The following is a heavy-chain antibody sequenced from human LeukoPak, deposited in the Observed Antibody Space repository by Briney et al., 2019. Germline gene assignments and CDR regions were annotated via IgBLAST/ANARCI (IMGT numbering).Heavy chain of an antibody. D-gene: IGHD2-2*01. CDR2: NSGSGGST. CDR1: GFTFNSYA. J-gene: IGHJ4*02. Sequence: PGGTLRLSCAASGFTFNSYAMSWVRQAPGKGLEWVSDNSGSGGSTYYADSVKGRFTISRDNSKNSLYLQMNSLRAEDTAVYYCARPRGCGSSRCNNFDYWGQGTLVTVSS. V-gene: IGHV3-23*01. CDR3: ARPRGCGSSRCNNFDY.